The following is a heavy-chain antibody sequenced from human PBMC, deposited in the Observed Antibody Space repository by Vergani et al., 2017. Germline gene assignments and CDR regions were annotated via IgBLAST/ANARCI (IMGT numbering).Heavy chain of an antibody. J-gene: IGHJ4*02. Sequence: EVQLVESGGGLVKPGGSLRLSCAASGFTFSNAWMSWVRQAPGKGLEWVGRIKSKTDGGTTDYAAPVKGRLTISRDDSKNTLYLQMNSLKTEDTAVYYCTTDYYGSGSEWYWGQGTLVTVSS. CDR2: IKSKTDGGTT. D-gene: IGHD3-10*01. CDR3: TTDYYGSGSEWY. CDR1: GFTFSNAW. V-gene: IGHV3-15*01.